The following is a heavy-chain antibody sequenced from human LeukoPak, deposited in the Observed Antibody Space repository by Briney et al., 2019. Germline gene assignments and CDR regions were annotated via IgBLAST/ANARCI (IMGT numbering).Heavy chain of an antibody. J-gene: IGHJ4*02. V-gene: IGHV3-49*03. D-gene: IGHD1-26*01. CDR1: GFTFGDYA. CDR3: TSPIVGAIPGAPQPDY. CDR2: IRSKAYGGTT. Sequence: GGSLRLSCTASGFTFGDYAMSWFRQAPGKGLEWVGFIRSKAYGGTTEYAASVKGRFTISRDDSKSIAYLQMNSLKTEDTAVYYCTSPIVGAIPGAPQPDYWGQGTLVTVSS.